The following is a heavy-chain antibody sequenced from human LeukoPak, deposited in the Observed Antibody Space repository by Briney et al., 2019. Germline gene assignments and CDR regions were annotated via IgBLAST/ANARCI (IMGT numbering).Heavy chain of an antibody. CDR3: ARRLTQYDCFDP. Sequence: SQTLSLTCAISGDSVSSNSVNWNWIRQSPSRGLEWLGRTYYRSTWYNDYAVSVRGRITVNPDTSKNQFSLHLNSVTPEDTAVYYCARRLTQYDCFDPWGQGILVTVSS. J-gene: IGHJ5*02. CDR1: GDSVSSNSVN. D-gene: IGHD2-2*01. V-gene: IGHV6-1*01. CDR2: TYYRSTWYN.